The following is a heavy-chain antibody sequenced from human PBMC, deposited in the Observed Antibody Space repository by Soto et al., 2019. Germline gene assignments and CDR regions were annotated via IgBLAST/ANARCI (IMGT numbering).Heavy chain of an antibody. Sequence: QVQLVQSGAEVKKPGSSVKVSCKASGGTFSTYTITWVRQAPGQGLEWMGRIIPIIGIINYAQKFQGRVTISADXXXGXPSMELTRLRSDDTAVYYCAGDPDSHYNDSHASSYPWGQGTLVTVSS. J-gene: IGHJ5*02. CDR3: AGDPDSHYNDSHASSYP. D-gene: IGHD3-22*01. CDR1: GGTFSTYT. V-gene: IGHV1-69*08. CDR2: IIPIIGII.